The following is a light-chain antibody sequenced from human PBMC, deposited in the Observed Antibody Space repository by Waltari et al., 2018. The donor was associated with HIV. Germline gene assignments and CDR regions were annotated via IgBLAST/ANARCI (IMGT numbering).Light chain of an antibody. CDR2: GND. Sequence: SSELTQDPAVSVALGQTVRITCQGNSLRNYYASWYQQKQGQAPLFVVYGNDKRPSGIPDRFSGSSSGNTASLTITGAQAEDEADYYCNSRDNNGHHLVFAPGTTVTVL. J-gene: IGLJ1*01. V-gene: IGLV3-19*01. CDR1: SLRNYY. CDR3: NSRDNNGHHLV.